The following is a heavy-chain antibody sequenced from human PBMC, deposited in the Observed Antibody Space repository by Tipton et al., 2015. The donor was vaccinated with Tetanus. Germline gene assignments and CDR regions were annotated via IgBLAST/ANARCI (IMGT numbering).Heavy chain of an antibody. V-gene: IGHV3-9*01. Sequence: SLRLSCAASGFTFDDYAMHWVRQAPGKGLEWVSGISWNSGSIGYADSVKGRFTISRDNAKNSLYLQMNSLRAEETALYYCAKDGAESYGSGSPYFDYWGQGTLVTVSS. CDR3: AKDGAESYGSGSPYFDY. CDR1: GFTFDDYA. D-gene: IGHD3-10*01. J-gene: IGHJ4*02. CDR2: ISWNSGSI.